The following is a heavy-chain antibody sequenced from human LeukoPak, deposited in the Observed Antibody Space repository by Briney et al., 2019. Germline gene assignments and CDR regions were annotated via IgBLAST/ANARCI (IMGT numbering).Heavy chain of an antibody. CDR1: GYSFTSYN. J-gene: IGHJ4*02. Sequence: ASVKVSCKTSGYSFTSYNLHWVRQAPGQRLEWMGIIKPSGTDTKYAQKFQGRVFMTTDTSTSTVYMELSSLRSDDTAVYYCARDTGGSSGYYWLGWGTLDYFDYWGQGTLVTVSS. CDR2: IKPSGTDT. V-gene: IGHV1-46*01. CDR3: ARDTGGSSGYYWLGWGTLDYFDY. D-gene: IGHD3-22*01.